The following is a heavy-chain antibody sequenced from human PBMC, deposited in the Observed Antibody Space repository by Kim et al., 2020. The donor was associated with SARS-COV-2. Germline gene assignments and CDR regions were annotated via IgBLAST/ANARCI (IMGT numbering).Heavy chain of an antibody. CDR2: ISSGGDTI. CDR1: GFSFSLFS. V-gene: IGHV3-48*02. J-gene: IGHJ4*02. CDR3: ARGWLQNSFDY. D-gene: IGHD5-12*01. Sequence: GGSLRLSCAASGFSFSLFSMDWVRQAPGKGLEWVAYISSGGDTIHYSDSANGRFTISRDNARNSVSMQMNKLRDEDTAVYYCARGWLQNSFDYWGQGT.